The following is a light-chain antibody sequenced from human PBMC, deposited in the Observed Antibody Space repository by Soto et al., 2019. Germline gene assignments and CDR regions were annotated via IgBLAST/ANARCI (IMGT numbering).Light chain of an antibody. CDR3: QHYGSSPST. CDR1: QSVSCNF. Sequence: EIVLTQSPGTLSLSPGERATLSCRASQSVSCNFLAWYQQKPGQAPRLLIYGASRRATGIPDRFSGSGPGTDFTLTISRLESEDFALYYCQHYGSSPSTFGQGTRLEIK. CDR2: GAS. V-gene: IGKV3-20*01. J-gene: IGKJ5*01.